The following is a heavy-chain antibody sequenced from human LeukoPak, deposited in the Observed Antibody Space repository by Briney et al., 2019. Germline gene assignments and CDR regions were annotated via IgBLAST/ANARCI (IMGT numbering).Heavy chain of an antibody. CDR2: IKQDGSEK. D-gene: IGHD2-15*01. CDR1: GFTFSSYW. Sequence: GGSLRLSCAASGFTFSSYWMSWVRQAPGKGLEWVANIKQDGSEKYYVDSVKGRFTISRDNAKNSLYLQMNSLRAEDTAVYYCARVVVVVAATWFDPWGQEPWSPSPQ. CDR3: ARVVVVVAATWFDP. J-gene: IGHJ5*02. V-gene: IGHV3-7*03.